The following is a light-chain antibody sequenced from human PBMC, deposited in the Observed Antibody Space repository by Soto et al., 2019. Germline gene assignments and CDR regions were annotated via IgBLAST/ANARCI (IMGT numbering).Light chain of an antibody. V-gene: IGLV1-47*01. Sequence: QSVLTQTPSVSGTPGQRGNISCSGSSSNIGRNYVYWYHQFPGMAPKLLIYRDNERPSGVSDRFSGSKSVTSASLAISGLRYGDEADYHCATWDDSLGGPVFGGGTKVTVL. CDR3: ATWDDSLGGPV. CDR1: SSNIGRNY. CDR2: RDN. J-gene: IGLJ3*02.